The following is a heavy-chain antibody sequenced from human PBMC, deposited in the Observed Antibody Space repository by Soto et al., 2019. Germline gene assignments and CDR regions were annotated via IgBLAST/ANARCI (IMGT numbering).Heavy chain of an antibody. J-gene: IGHJ6*02. CDR1: GYTFTSYG. CDR3: ARRAPPMDV. V-gene: IGHV1-18*01. CDR2: ISAYNGNT. Sequence: QVQLVQSGAEVKKPGASVKVSCKASGYTFTSYGISWVRQAPGQGLEWMGWISAYNGNTKYAQKLQGRVTMTTDTSTSTADRGLRSLRSGDTAVYYCARRAPPMDVWGQGTTVTVSS.